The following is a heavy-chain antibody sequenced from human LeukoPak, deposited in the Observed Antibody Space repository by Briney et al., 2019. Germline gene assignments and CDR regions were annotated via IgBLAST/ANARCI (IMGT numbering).Heavy chain of an antibody. D-gene: IGHD6-13*01. CDR1: GYTFTTYG. Sequence: ASVKVSCKTSGYTFTTYGISWMRQAPGQGLEWMGWISVFSGNTNYAEHLQGRVTMTKDTYTSTVYMELRSLRSDDTAVYYCARGVGSSSWPLYFDYWGQGTLVTVSS. CDR2: ISVFSGNT. J-gene: IGHJ4*02. V-gene: IGHV1-18*01. CDR3: ARGVGSSSWPLYFDY.